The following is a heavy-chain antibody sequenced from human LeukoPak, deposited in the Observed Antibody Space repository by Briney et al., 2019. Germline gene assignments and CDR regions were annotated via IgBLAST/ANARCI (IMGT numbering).Heavy chain of an antibody. CDR1: GYTFSSYA. D-gene: IGHD6-19*01. V-gene: IGHV3-23*01. Sequence: PGGSLRLSCAASGYTFSSYAMSWVREAPERGPEGVSAICGGGGSIYYADSVRGRFTISRDNSKNTLYLQMNSLRAEDTAVYYCAKDPDSCGWYLGWFDPWGQGTLVTVSS. J-gene: IGHJ5*02. CDR2: ICGGGGSI. CDR3: AKDPDSCGWYLGWFDP.